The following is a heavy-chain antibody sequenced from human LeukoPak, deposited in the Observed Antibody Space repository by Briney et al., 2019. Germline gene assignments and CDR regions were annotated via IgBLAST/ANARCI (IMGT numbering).Heavy chain of an antibody. CDR1: GGSISSGNW. V-gene: IGHV4-4*02. D-gene: IGHD6-13*01. Sequence: SETLSLTCAVSGGSISSGNWWRWVRQPPGKGLEWIGEIYHSGSTNYNPSLKSRVTISVDKSKNQFSLKLSSVTAADTAVYYCASEAAAGTLGYWGQGTLVTVSS. J-gene: IGHJ4*02. CDR2: IYHSGST. CDR3: ASEAAAGTLGY.